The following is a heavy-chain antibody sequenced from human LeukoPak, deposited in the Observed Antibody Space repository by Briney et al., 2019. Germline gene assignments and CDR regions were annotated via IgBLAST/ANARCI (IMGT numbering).Heavy chain of an antibody. CDR3: ARTPYCGGDCYVDY. D-gene: IGHD2-21*02. V-gene: IGHV2-70*04. J-gene: IGHJ4*02. CDR1: GFSLSTSGMR. CDR2: IDWDDDK. Sequence: SGPALVKPTQTLTLTCTFSGFSLSTSGMRVSWIRQPPGKALEWLARIDWDDDKSYSTSLKTRLTISKDTSKNQVVLTMTNMDPVDTATYYCARTPYCGGDCYVDYWGQGTLVTVSS.